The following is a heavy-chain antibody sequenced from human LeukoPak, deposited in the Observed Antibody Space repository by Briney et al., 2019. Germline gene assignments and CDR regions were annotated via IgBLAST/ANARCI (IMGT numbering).Heavy chain of an antibody. V-gene: IGHV3-9*01. CDR3: AKDILDDSSLEIDY. J-gene: IGHJ4*02. CDR2: ISWNSGSI. D-gene: IGHD3-22*01. CDR1: GFTFRSYA. Sequence: PGGSLRLSCAASGFTFRSYAMSRVRQAPGKGLEWVSGISWNSGSIGYADSVKGRFTISRDNAKNSLYLQMNSLRAEDTALYYCAKDILDDSSLEIDYWGQGTLVTVSS.